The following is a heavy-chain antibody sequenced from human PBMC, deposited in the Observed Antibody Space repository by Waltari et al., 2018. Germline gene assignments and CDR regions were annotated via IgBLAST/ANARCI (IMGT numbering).Heavy chain of an antibody. CDR1: GGSISSSSYY. CDR3: ARARHEYGDYVRNWFDP. J-gene: IGHJ5*02. V-gene: IGHV4-39*07. Sequence: QLQLQESGPGLVKHSETLSLTYTVSGGSISSSSYYWDWICQPPGKGLEWIGSIYYSGRTYYNPSLKSRVTISVDTSKNQFSLKLSSVTAADTAVYYCARARHEYGDYVRNWFDPWGQGTLVTVSS. D-gene: IGHD4-17*01. CDR2: IYYSGRT.